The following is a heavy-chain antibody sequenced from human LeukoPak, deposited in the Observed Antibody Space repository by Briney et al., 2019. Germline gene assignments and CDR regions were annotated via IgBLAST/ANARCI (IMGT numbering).Heavy chain of an antibody. CDR3: VKRESSFGYYFDY. CDR2: ISGDGITT. Sequence: PGGSLRLSCAASGFTFNRYAMHWVRQAPGKGLEWVGLISGDGITTYYLDSVKGRFTISRDNSKNTLFLQMNSLRAEDTAVYYCVKRESSFGYYFDYWGQGTLVTVSS. J-gene: IGHJ4*02. V-gene: IGHV3-23*03. D-gene: IGHD5-18*01. CDR1: GFTFNRYA.